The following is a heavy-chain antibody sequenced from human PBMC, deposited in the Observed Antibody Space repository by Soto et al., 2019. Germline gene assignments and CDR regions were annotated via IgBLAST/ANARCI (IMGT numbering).Heavy chain of an antibody. CDR3: ARGKHYDILTGYYIVDYGMDV. CDR2: INHSGST. D-gene: IGHD3-9*01. J-gene: IGHJ6*02. CDR1: GGSFSGYY. V-gene: IGHV4-34*01. Sequence: PSETLSLTCAVYGGSFSGYYWSWIRQPPGKGLEWIGEINHSGSTNYNPSLKSRVTISVDTSKNQFSLKLSSVTAADTAVYYCARGKHYDILTGYYIVDYGMDVWGQGTTVTVSS.